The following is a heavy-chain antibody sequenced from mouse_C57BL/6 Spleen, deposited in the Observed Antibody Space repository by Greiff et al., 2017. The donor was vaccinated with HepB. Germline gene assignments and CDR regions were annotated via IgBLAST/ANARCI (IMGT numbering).Heavy chain of an antibody. CDR3: ARRDSSGYVGFAY. CDR1: GYTFTSYW. J-gene: IGHJ3*01. CDR2: IDPSDSET. D-gene: IGHD3-2*02. Sequence: VQLQQPGAELVRPGSSVKLSCKASGYTFTSYWMHWVKQRPIQGLEWIGNIDPSDSETHYNQKFKDKATLTVDKSSSTAYMQLSSLTSEDSAVYYCARRDSSGYVGFAYWGQGTLVTVSA. V-gene: IGHV1-52*01.